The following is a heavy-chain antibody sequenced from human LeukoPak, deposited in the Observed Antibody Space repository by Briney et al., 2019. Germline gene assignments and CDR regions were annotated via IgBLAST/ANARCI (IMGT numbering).Heavy chain of an antibody. CDR2: IIPILGIA. D-gene: IGHD2-15*01. J-gene: IGHJ4*02. CDR1: GGTFSSYA. CDR3: ARGSGYCSGGSCYSAFDY. Sequence: GASVTVSCKASGGTFSSYAISWVRQAPGQGLEWMGRIIPILGIANYAQKFQGRVTITADKSTSTAYMELSSLRSEDTAVYHCARGSGYCSGGSCYSAFDYWGQGTLVTVSS. V-gene: IGHV1-69*04.